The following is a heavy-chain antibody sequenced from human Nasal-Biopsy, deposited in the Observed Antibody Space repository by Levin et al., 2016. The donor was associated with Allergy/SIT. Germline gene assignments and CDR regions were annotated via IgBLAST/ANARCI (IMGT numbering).Heavy chain of an antibody. Sequence: ASVKVSCKASSYTFTTYGIAWVRQAPGQGLEWMGWISAYNGKTYFGQILQDRVKMTRDTSTSTMYMELRGLRSDDTAVYYCARLGTGFNFYGLDVWGQGTTVIVSS. V-gene: IGHV1-18*04. CDR3: ARLGTGFNFYGLDV. J-gene: IGHJ6*02. CDR2: ISAYNGKT. CDR1: SYTFTTYG. D-gene: IGHD1-1*01.